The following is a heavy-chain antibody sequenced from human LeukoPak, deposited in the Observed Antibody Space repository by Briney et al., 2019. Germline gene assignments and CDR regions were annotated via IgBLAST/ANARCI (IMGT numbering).Heavy chain of an antibody. J-gene: IGHJ4*02. V-gene: IGHV3-7*01. CDR3: ARDPLSTEPFGY. CDR2: IKQDGSEK. Sequence: PGGSLRLSCAVSGFTFSSYWMSWVRQAPGKGLERVADIKQDGSEKYNVDSVQGLFTISRDNAKNPLYLPMNSLRAEATAVYYCARDPLSTEPFGYWGQGTLVTVSS. CDR1: GFTFSSYW. D-gene: IGHD3-16*02.